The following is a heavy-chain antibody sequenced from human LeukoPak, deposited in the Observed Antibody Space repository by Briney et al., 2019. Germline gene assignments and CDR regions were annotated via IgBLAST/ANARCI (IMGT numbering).Heavy chain of an antibody. J-gene: IGHJ4*02. CDR1: GGSISSSSYY. CDR2: IYYSGST. V-gene: IGHV4-39*07. Sequence: PSETLSLTRTVSGGSISSSSYYWGWIRQPPGKGLEWIGSIYYSGSTYYNPSLKSRVTISVDTSKNQFSLKLRSVTAADTAVYYCARDRQDWNDGGFDYWGQGTLVTVSS. D-gene: IGHD1-1*01. CDR3: ARDRQDWNDGGFDY.